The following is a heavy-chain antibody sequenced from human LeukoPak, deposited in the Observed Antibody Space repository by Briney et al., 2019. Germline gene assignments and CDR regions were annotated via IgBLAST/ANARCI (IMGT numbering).Heavy chain of an antibody. V-gene: IGHV2-5*02. J-gene: IGHJ5*02. Sequence: SGPTLVKPTQTLTLTCTFSGFSLSTSGVGVGWIRQPLGKALEWLALIYWDDDKRYSPSLKSRLTITKDTSKNQVVLTMTYLVPVDTATYFCAQKPGRNYDAGNWFDPWGQGTPVPVSS. CDR3: AQKPGRNYDAGNWFDP. D-gene: IGHD4-11*01. CDR2: IYWDDDK. CDR1: GFSLSTSGVG.